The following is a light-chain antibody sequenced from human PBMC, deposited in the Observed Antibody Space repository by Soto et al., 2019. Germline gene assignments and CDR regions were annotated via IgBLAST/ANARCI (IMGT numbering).Light chain of an antibody. CDR2: KTS. CDR1: QTSTAW. J-gene: IGKJ1*01. V-gene: IGKV1-5*03. CDR3: NHWNNYLWT. Sequence: DIQMTQSPSTLSASVGDRVTITCRAIQTSTAWLALYQQKPGKAPHLLIYKTSSLESGVPSRFSGSGSGTEFTLAISGLQPEDFATAHCNHWNNYLWTFVQATKVEIK.